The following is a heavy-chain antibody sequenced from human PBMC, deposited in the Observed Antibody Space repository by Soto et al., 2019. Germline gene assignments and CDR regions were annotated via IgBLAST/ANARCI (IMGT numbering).Heavy chain of an antibody. D-gene: IGHD3-9*01. J-gene: IGHJ4*02. V-gene: IGHV3-23*01. Sequence: EVQLLESGGSLVQPGGSLRLSCAASGFTFSSYAMSWVRQAPGKGLDWVSGISGSGGSTYYADSVKGRFTISRDNSKNTLYLQMNSLRAEDTAVYYCAKPGGVLTGPTYYFDYWGQGTLVTVSS. CDR2: ISGSGGST. CDR3: AKPGGVLTGPTYYFDY. CDR1: GFTFSSYA.